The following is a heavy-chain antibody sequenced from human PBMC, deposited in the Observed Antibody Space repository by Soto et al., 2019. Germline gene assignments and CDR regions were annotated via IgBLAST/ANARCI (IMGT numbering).Heavy chain of an antibody. CDR1: GGSFSGYY. CDR2: INHSGST. V-gene: IGHV4-34*01. D-gene: IGHD6-19*01. CDR3: ARAPSIAVAGTTIYYYYYGMDV. Sequence: SETLSLTCAVYGGSFSGYYWSWIRQPPGKGLEWIGEINHSGSTNYNPSLESRVTISVDTSKNQFSLKLSSVTAADTAVYYCARAPSIAVAGTTIYYYYYGMDVWGXGTTVTVSS. J-gene: IGHJ6*02.